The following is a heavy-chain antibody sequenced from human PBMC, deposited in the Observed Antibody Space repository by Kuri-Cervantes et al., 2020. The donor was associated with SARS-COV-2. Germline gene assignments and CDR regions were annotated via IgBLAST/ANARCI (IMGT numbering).Heavy chain of an antibody. CDR2: IDYSGST. D-gene: IGHD2-2*01. V-gene: IGHV4-39*01. J-gene: IGHJ6*03. Sequence: SETLSLTCTVSGGSISSSSYYWGWIRQPPGKGLEWIGSIDYSGSTYYNPSLKSRVTISVDTSKNQFSLKLSSVTAADTAVYYCARRKYAGYMDVWGKGTTVTVSS. CDR1: GGSISSSSYY. CDR3: ARRKYAGYMDV.